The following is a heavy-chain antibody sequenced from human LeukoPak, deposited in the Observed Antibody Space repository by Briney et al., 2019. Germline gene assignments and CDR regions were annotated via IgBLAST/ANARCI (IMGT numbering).Heavy chain of an antibody. J-gene: IGHJ5*02. V-gene: IGHV1-46*01. D-gene: IGHD3-22*01. CDR1: GYTFTSYY. Sequence: ASVKVSCKASGYTFTSYYMHWVRQAPGQGLEWMGIINPSGGSTSYAQKFQGRVTMTRDTSTSTVYMELSSLRSEDTAVYYCARGVYDSSGYYLWFDPWGQGTLVTVSS. CDR2: INPSGGST. CDR3: ARGVYDSSGYYLWFDP.